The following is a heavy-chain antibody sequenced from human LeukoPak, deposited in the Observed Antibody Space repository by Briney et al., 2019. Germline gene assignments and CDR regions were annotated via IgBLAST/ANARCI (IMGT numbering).Heavy chain of an antibody. J-gene: IGHJ4*02. CDR3: AKGLYSNYELGLDY. D-gene: IGHD4-11*01. Sequence: VGSLRLSCAASGFTSSSDAMSWVRQAPGKGLEWVSAISGSGGSTYYADSVKGRFTISRDNSKNTLYLQMNSLRAEDTAVYYCAKGLYSNYELGLDYWGQGTLVTVSS. CDR1: GFTSSSDA. V-gene: IGHV3-23*01. CDR2: ISGSGGST.